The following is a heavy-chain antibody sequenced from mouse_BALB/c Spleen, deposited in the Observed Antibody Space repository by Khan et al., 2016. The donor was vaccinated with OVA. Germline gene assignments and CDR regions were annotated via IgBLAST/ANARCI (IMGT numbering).Heavy chain of an antibody. CDR3: ARDRIGY. V-gene: IGHV1-7*01. J-gene: IGHJ2*01. Sequence: QVQLQQSGAELAKPGASVKMSCKASGYTFTSYWMHWIKQRPGQGLEWIGYINPTSGYTDYNQKFKDKATLTADKSSSTAYMQLSSLTSDDSAVYYRARDRIGYWGQGTALTVSS. CDR2: INPTSGYT. CDR1: GYTFTSYW.